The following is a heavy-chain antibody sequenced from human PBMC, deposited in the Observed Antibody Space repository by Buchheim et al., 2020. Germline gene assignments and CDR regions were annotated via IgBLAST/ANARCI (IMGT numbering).Heavy chain of an antibody. V-gene: IGHV3-30*18. J-gene: IGHJ4*02. CDR2: ISYDGSNK. CDR3: AKGVLAWEW. Sequence: QVQLVESGGGVVQPGRSLRLSCAASGFTFSSYGMHWVRQAPGKGLEWVAVISYDGSNKYYADSVKGRFTISRDNSKNTLYLQMNSLRAEDMAVYYCAKGVLAWEWWGQGTL. CDR1: GFTFSSYG. D-gene: IGHD1-26*01.